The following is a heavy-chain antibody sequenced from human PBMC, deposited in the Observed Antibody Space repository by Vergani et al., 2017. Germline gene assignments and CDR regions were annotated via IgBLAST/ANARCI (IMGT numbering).Heavy chain of an antibody. CDR2: IDWNDNK. CDR3: ARIRRRGRSGFDIFDF. J-gene: IGHJ4*02. Sequence: QITLKESGPTLVKPTQTLTLTCTFSGFSLSTSGVGVGWIRQPPGKALEWLALIDWNDNKYFNTSLKTRLTISKDASKNQVVLTMTNMDPVDTATYYCARIRRRGRSGFDIFDFWGQGILVTVAS. D-gene: IGHD5-12*01. V-gene: IGHV2-70*12. CDR1: GFSLSTSGVG.